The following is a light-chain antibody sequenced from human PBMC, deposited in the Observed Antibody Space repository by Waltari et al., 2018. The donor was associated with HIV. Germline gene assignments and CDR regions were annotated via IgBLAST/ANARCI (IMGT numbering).Light chain of an antibody. V-gene: IGLV2-14*03. CDR1: SSDVGGYNF. J-gene: IGLJ1*01. CDR3: SSYTSSRTPFV. CDR2: DVS. Sequence: QSALTQPASVSGSPGQSITISCTGTSSDVGGYNFVSWYQQHPGKAPKLMIPDVSNRPSGVSNRFSGSKSGNTASLTISGLQAEDEADYYCSSYTSSRTPFVFGTGTKVTVL.